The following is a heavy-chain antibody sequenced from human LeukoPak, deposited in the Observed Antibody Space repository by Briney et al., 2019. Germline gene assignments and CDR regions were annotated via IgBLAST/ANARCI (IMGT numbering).Heavy chain of an antibody. J-gene: IGHJ6*03. V-gene: IGHV3-23*01. CDR3: AKDWTYYDILTEAYYYYYYMDV. CDR2: ISGSGGST. Sequence: GGSLRLSCAASGFTFSSYGMSWVRQAPGKGLEWVSAISGSGGSTYYADSVKGRFTISRDNSKNTLYLQMNSLRAEDTAVYYCAKDWTYYDILTEAYYYYYYMDVWGKGTTVTISS. D-gene: IGHD3-9*01. CDR1: GFTFSSYG.